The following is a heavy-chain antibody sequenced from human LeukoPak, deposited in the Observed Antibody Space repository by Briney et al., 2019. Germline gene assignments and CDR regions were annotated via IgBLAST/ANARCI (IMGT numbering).Heavy chain of an antibody. D-gene: IGHD3-22*01. CDR1: GLTFSSYG. CDR3: AIDPPSYYSYFDY. V-gene: IGHV3-33*01. J-gene: IGHJ4*02. Sequence: GRSLRLSCAASGLTFSSYGMHCVRQAPGKGLEWVAVIWYDGSNKYYADSVKGRFTISRDNSKNTLYLQMNSLRAEDTAVYYCAIDPPSYYSYFDYWGQGTLVTVSS. CDR2: IWYDGSNK.